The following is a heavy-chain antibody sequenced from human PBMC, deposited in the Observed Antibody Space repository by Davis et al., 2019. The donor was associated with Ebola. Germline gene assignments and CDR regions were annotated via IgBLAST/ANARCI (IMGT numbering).Heavy chain of an antibody. Sequence: PGGSLRLSCTVSGGSISGSTYYWAWIRQPPGKGLEWIASMHYSGSTYYNPSPKSRVTISVDTSKNQFSLKLNSVTAADTAVYYCARRWGGQLVWGRGFDYWGQGTLVTVSS. V-gene: IGHV4-39*01. CDR2: MHYSGST. D-gene: IGHD6-13*01. J-gene: IGHJ4*02. CDR1: GGSISGSTYY. CDR3: ARRWGGQLVWGRGFDY.